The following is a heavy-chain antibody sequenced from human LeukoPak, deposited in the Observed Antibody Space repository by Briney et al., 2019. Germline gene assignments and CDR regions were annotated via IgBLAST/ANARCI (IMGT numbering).Heavy chain of an antibody. Sequence: PSETLSLTCAVSGYSISSGYYWGCFRQPPGKGLERIGCIFHSGNTYYNQSLKSRVSISVDTSKNQFSLKLTSVTAADTAVYYCARQGGSSSPYYYYYMDVWGKGTTVTVSS. CDR2: IFHSGNT. D-gene: IGHD6-13*01. CDR1: GYSISSGYY. CDR3: ARQGGSSSPYYYYYMDV. V-gene: IGHV4-38-2*01. J-gene: IGHJ6*03.